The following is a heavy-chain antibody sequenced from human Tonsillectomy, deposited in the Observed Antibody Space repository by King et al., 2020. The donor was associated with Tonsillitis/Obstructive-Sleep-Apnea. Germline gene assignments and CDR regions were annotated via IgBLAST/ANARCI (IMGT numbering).Heavy chain of an antibody. J-gene: IGHJ4*02. D-gene: IGHD2-2*01. Sequence: VQLVESGGGLVKPGGSLRLSCAASGFTFSDYYMSWIRQAPGKGREWGSYIISSSIYKNYADTVKGRFTITRDNAKNSLYLQMNSLRAEDTAVYYCAGGWGTSFSDYWGQGTLVTVSS. CDR2: IISSSIYK. V-gene: IGHV3-11*05. CDR1: GFTFSDYY. CDR3: AGGWGTSFSDY.